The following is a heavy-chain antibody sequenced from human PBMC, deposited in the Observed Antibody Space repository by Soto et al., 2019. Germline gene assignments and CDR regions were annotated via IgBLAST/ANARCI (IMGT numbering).Heavy chain of an antibody. Sequence: QVQLVQSGAEVKKPGASVKVSCKASGYTFTSYYMHWVRQAPGQGLEWMGIINPSGGSTSYAQKFQGRITMSQYTDTNTVYMALSRLKSVDMDVYYCARVSSGDYVVVYYSGQVPQVTASS. J-gene: IGHJ4*02. CDR2: INPSGGST. V-gene: IGHV1-46*01. D-gene: IGHD4-17*01. CDR3: ARVSSGDYVVVYY. CDR1: GYTFTSYY.